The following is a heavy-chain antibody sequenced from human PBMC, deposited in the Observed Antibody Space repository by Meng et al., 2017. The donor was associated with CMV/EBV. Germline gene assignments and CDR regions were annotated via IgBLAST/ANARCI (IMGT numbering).Heavy chain of an antibody. J-gene: IGHJ4*02. V-gene: IGHV4-4*02. Sequence: TSSSNWWSWVRQPPGKGLEWIGEIYHSGSANYNPSLKSRVTISVDKSKNQFSLKLSSVTAADTAVYYCAREAYSCTSTSCYGVYFDYWGQGTLVTVSS. CDR2: IYHSGSA. CDR3: AREAYSCTSTSCYGVYFDY. D-gene: IGHD2-2*01. CDR1: TSSSNW.